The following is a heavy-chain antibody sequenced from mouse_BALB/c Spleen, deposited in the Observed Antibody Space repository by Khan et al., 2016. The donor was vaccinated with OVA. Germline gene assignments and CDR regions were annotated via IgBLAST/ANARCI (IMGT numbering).Heavy chain of an antibody. CDR3: ARKNGSDCDY. V-gene: IGHV1-20*02. D-gene: IGHD1-1*01. CDR1: GYSFPGSF. J-gene: IGHJ2*01. Sequence: VQLKQSGPELVKPGASVKISCKASGYSFPGSFMTWVMPSHGNSLEWLGRINPPIGAPFYTQPFKGPATLTVDESSTTAHMELRSRASEDSAVYDCARKNGSDCDYWGQGTTLTVSA. CDR2: INPPIGAP.